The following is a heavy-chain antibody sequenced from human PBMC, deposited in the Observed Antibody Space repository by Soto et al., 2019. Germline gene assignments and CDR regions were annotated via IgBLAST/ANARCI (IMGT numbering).Heavy chain of an antibody. CDR3: AREVGAPYGSSDGMDV. V-gene: IGHV1-18*04. CDR1: GYNFINYG. CDR2: ISGYNGNT. J-gene: IGHJ6*02. D-gene: IGHD1-26*01. Sequence: QVQLVQSGAEVKKPGASVKVSCKASGYNFINYGLTWVRQAPGQGLEFMGWISGYNGNTNYAQKLQGRVTVTTDTSTSTAYMELRSLRSDDTAVYYCAREVGAPYGSSDGMDVWGQGTTVTVSS.